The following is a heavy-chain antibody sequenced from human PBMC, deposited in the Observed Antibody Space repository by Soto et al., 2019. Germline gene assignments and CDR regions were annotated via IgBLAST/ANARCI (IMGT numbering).Heavy chain of an antibody. D-gene: IGHD2-2*01. J-gene: IGHJ5*02. CDR2: IYPGDSDT. CDR3: ARHASNCSSTRCAYNWFDP. V-gene: IGHV5-51*01. Sequence: PGESLKISCKGSGYSFTSYWIGWVRQMPGKGLEWMGIIYPGDSDTRYSPSFQGQVTISADKSISTAYLQWSSLKASDTAMYYCARHASNCSSTRCAYNWFDPWGQGTLVTVSS. CDR1: GYSFTSYW.